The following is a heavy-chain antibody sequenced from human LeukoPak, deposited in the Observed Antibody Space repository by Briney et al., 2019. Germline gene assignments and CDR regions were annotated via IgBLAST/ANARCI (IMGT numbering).Heavy chain of an antibody. CDR2: IIPIFGTA. D-gene: IGHD6-6*01. J-gene: IGHJ4*02. V-gene: IGHV1-69*05. Sequence: SVKVSCKASGGTFSSYAISWVRQAPGQGLEWMGGIIPIFGTANYAQKFQGRVTITTDESTSTAYMELSSLKSEDTAVYYCARDSRSSSSAYYFDYWGQGTLVTVSS. CDR3: ARDSRSSSSAYYFDY. CDR1: GGTFSSYA.